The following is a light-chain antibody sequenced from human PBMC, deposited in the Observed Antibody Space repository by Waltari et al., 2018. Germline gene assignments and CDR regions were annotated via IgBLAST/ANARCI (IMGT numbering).Light chain of an antibody. J-gene: IGKJ1*01. CDR3: QQSYSRPWT. CDR1: QSISDY. Sequence: DIQMTQSPSSLSASVGDRVTITCRASQSISDYLNWYRQKQGKAPELLMYAASSLQIGVPSRFAGSGSGTDFILTISSLQPEDFAIYFCQQSYSRPWTFGQGTRVEIK. CDR2: AAS. V-gene: IGKV1-39*01.